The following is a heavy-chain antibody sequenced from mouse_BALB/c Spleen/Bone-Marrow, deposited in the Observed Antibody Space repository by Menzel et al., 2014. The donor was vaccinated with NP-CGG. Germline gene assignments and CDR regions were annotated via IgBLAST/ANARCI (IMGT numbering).Heavy chain of an antibody. CDR3: ARHYGYGAMDY. CDR2: ISSGGGST. V-gene: IGHV5-12-1*01. Sequence: EVKLMESGGGLVKPGGSLKLSCAASGFAFSSYDMSWVRQTPEKRLEWVAYISSGGGSTYYPDTVKGRFTISRDNAKNILYLQMSSLKSEDTAMYYCARHYGYGAMDYWGQGTSVTVSS. D-gene: IGHD1-2*01. J-gene: IGHJ4*01. CDR1: GFAFSSYD.